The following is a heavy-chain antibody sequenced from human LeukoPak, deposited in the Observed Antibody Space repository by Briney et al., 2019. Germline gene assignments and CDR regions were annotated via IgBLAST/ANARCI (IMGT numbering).Heavy chain of an antibody. V-gene: IGHV3-23*01. CDR3: AKGSSGYYYGYFDY. CDR1: GFTFSSYA. J-gene: IGHJ4*02. D-gene: IGHD3-22*01. Sequence: GESLRLSCAAPGFTFSSYAMSWVRQAPGKGLEWVSAISVSGGSTWSADSVKGRFTISRDNSKNTLYLQMNSLRAEDTALYYCAKGSSGYYYGYFDYWGQGTLVTVSS. CDR2: ISVSGGST.